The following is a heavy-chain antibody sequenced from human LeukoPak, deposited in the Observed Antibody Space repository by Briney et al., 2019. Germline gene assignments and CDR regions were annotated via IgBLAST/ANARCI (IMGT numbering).Heavy chain of an antibody. J-gene: IGHJ4*02. CDR2: IYHSGST. V-gene: IGHV4-30-2*01. D-gene: IGHD5-12*01. CDR1: GGSISSGGYS. CDR3: ARDPDGYENY. Sequence: PSETLSLTCAVSGGSISSGGYSWSWIRQPPGKGLEWIGYIYHSGSTYYNPSLKSRVTISVDRSKNQFSLKLSSVTAADTAVYYCARDPDGYENYWGQGTLVTVSS.